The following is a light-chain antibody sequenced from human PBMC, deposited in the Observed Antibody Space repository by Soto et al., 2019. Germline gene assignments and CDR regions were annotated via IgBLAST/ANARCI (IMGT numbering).Light chain of an antibody. CDR1: QNILYSSNNKNY. V-gene: IGKV4-1*01. Sequence: DIVMTQSPDSLAVSLGERATIDCKSSQNILYSSNNKNYLAWYQQKPGQPPRLLFYWASTRESGVPDRFSGSGSGAHFTRTSHGLEPEEVAVYYCQQYYGSPWTFGQGAKVEVK. J-gene: IGKJ1*01. CDR3: QQYYGSPWT. CDR2: WAS.